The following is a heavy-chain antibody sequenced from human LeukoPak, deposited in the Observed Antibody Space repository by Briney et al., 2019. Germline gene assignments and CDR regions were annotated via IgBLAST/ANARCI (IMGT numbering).Heavy chain of an antibody. Sequence: GGFLRLSCAASGFTFSSYAMSWVRQAPGKGLEWVSAISGSGGSTYYADSVKGRFTISRDNSKNTLYLQMNSLRAEDTAVYYCAKDPRPNYYDSSGYNDYWGPGTLVTVSS. V-gene: IGHV3-23*01. D-gene: IGHD3-22*01. CDR3: AKDPRPNYYDSSGYNDY. CDR2: ISGSGGST. CDR1: GFTFSSYA. J-gene: IGHJ4*02.